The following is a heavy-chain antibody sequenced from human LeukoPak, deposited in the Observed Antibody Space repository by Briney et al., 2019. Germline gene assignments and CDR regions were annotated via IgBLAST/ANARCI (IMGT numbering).Heavy chain of an antibody. J-gene: IGHJ3*02. D-gene: IGHD2-21*02. V-gene: IGHV5-51*01. Sequence: GESLKISCKGSGYSFTSYWIGWVRQMPGKGLEWMGIIYPGDSDTRYSPSFQGQVTISADKSISTAYLQWSSLKASDTAMYYCASKAYCGGDCYPGAFDIWGQGTMVTVSS. CDR1: GYSFTSYW. CDR3: ASKAYCGGDCYPGAFDI. CDR2: IYPGDSDT.